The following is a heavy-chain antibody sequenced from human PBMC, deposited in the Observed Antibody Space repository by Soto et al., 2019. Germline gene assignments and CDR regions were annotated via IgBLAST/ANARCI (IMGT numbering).Heavy chain of an antibody. J-gene: IGHJ6*02. CDR1: GFTFSSYG. Sequence: QVQLVESGGGVVQPGRSLRLSCAASGFTFSSYGMHWVRQAPGKGLKWVAVISYDGSNKYYADSVKGRFTISRDNSKNTLYLQMNSLRAEDTAVYYCAKQAEMEYCSGGSCYYYGMDVGGQGTTVTVSS. D-gene: IGHD2-15*01. CDR2: ISYDGSNK. CDR3: AKQAEMEYCSGGSCYYYGMDV. V-gene: IGHV3-30*18.